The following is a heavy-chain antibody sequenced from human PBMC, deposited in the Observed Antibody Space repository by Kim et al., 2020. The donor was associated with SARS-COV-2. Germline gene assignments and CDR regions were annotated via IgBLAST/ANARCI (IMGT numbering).Heavy chain of an antibody. Sequence: GGSLRLSCAASGFTFSSYAMHWVRQAPGKGLEWVAVISYDGSNKYYADSVKGRFTISRDNSKNTLYLQMNSLRAEDTAVYYCARVVITVGGFDYWGQGTL. CDR2: ISYDGSNK. D-gene: IGHD2-21*01. V-gene: IGHV3-30*04. J-gene: IGHJ4*02. CDR3: ARVVITVGGFDY. CDR1: GFTFSSYA.